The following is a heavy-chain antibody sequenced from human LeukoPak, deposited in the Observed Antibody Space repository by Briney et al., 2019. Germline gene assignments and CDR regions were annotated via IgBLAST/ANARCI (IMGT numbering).Heavy chain of an antibody. CDR2: IYYSGST. Sequence: RPSETLSLTCTVSGGSISSYYWSWIRQPPGKGLEWIGYIYYSGSTNYNPSLKSRVTISVDTSKNQFSLKLSSVTAADTAVYYCGGYSSSHRGFDYWGQGTLVTVSS. J-gene: IGHJ4*02. V-gene: IGHV4-59*08. CDR1: GGSISSYY. CDR3: GGYSSSHRGFDY. D-gene: IGHD6-6*01.